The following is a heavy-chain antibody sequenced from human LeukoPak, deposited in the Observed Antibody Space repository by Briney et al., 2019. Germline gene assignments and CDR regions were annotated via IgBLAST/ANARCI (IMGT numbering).Heavy chain of an antibody. Sequence: GESLKISCTGSGXSFTSYWIGWVRQMPGKGLEWMGLINPRDSDTRYSPSFQGQVTISADKSISTAYLQWSSLKASDTAMYYCARKGGSYLNWFDPWGQGILVTVSS. CDR1: GXSFTSYW. J-gene: IGHJ5*02. D-gene: IGHD1-26*01. CDR2: INPRDSDT. V-gene: IGHV5-51*01. CDR3: ARKGGSYLNWFDP.